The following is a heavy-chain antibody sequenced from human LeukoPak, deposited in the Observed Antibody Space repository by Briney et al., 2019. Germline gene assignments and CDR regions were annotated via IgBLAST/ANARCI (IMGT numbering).Heavy chain of an antibody. CDR2: IWYDGSNK. Sequence: GRSLRLSCAASGFTFSSYGMHWVRQAPGKGLEWVAVIWYDGSNKYYADSVKGRFTISRDNSKNTLYLQMNSLRAEDTAVYYCARGYCSSTSCPMIEYFQRWGQGTLVTVSS. V-gene: IGHV3-33*01. J-gene: IGHJ1*01. CDR3: ARGYCSSTSCPMIEYFQR. D-gene: IGHD2-2*01. CDR1: GFTFSSYG.